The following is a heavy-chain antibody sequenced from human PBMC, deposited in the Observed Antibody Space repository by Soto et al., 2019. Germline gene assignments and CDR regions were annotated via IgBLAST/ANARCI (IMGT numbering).Heavy chain of an antibody. Sequence: GSLRLACSASGFTFSNYAMTWVRQAPGEGLEWVAVITNDGGDTLHADSVKGRFTIFRDNSKDTLYLQMISLRVEDTAMYYCAKSSGKSYPESRVFDFWGQGTRVTVSS. V-gene: IGHV3-23*01. CDR2: ITNDGGDT. CDR3: AKSSGKSYPESRVFDF. J-gene: IGHJ4*02. CDR1: GFTFSNYA. D-gene: IGHD1-26*01.